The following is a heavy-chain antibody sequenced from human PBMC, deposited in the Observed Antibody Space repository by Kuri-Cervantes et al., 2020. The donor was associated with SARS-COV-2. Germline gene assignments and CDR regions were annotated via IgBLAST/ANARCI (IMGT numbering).Heavy chain of an antibody. J-gene: IGHJ4*02. CDR3: AREDGKALQDPRLWDY. Sequence: GESLKISCAAPGFTFSNAWMSWVRQAPGKGLEWVGRIKSKTDGGTTDYAAPVKGRFTISRDDSKNTLYLQMNSLKTEDTAVYYCAREDGKALQDPRLWDYWGQGTLVTVSS. CDR2: IKSKTDGGTT. CDR1: GFTFSNAW. D-gene: IGHD4-11*01. V-gene: IGHV3-15*01.